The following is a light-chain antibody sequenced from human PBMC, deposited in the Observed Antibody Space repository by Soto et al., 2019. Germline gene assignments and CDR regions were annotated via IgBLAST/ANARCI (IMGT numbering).Light chain of an antibody. V-gene: IGLV3-1*01. CDR1: KLGHKY. CDR2: QDN. Sequence: SYELTQAPSVSVSPGQTVSITCSGDKLGHKYVCWYQQKPGQSPVLVIYQDNKRPSGIPERFSGSNSGNTATLTISGTQPMDEAEYYCQAWDSTTGVFGGGTQLTVL. CDR3: QAWDSTTGV. J-gene: IGLJ3*02.